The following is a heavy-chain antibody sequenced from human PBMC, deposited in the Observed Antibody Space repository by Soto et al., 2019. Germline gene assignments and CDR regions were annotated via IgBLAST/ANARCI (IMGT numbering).Heavy chain of an antibody. CDR1: GASIYNGGYF. D-gene: IGHD6-6*01. J-gene: IGHJ4*01. CDR2: IHNSGSP. Sequence: SETLSLTCSVSGASIYNGGYFWSWIRQSPGKGLEWIGHIHNSGSPYNNPSLKSRVTISADTSMNQFSLALTSVTAADTATYYCARASIQAHRGQTLDYWGHGNLVTVSS. CDR3: ARASIQAHRGQTLDY. V-gene: IGHV4-30-4*01.